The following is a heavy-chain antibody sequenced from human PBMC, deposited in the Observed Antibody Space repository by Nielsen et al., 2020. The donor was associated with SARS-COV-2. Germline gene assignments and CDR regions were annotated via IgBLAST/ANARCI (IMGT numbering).Heavy chain of an antibody. V-gene: IGHV1-69*13. CDR3: ATLTPYYFDKHDNEGVDF. CDR1: GGTFSSYA. D-gene: IGHD3-22*01. CDR2: IIPIFGTA. J-gene: IGHJ3*01. Sequence: SVKVSCKASGGTFSSYAISWVQQAPGQGLEWMGGIIPIFGTANYAQKFQGRVTVTADESTSTAYMELSSLRSEDTAVYYCATLTPYYFDKHDNEGVDFWGQGTMVTVSS.